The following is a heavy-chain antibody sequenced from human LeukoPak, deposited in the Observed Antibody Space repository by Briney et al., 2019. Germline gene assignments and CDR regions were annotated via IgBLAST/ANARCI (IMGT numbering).Heavy chain of an antibody. CDR1: GFTVSSNY. D-gene: IGHD6-13*01. Sequence: GGSLRLSCAASGFTVSSNYMSWVRQAPGKGLEWVSVIYSGGSTYYADSVKGRFTISRDNSKNTLYLQMNSLRAEDTAVYYCARTAALFGRDNWFDPWGQGTLVTVSS. V-gene: IGHV3-53*01. CDR3: ARTAALFGRDNWFDP. CDR2: IYSGGST. J-gene: IGHJ5*02.